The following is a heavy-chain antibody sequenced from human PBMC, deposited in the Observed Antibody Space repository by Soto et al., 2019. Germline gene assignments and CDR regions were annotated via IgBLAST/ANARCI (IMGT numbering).Heavy chain of an antibody. CDR2: IIPIFSTT. V-gene: IGHV1-69*12. Sequence: QVHLVQSGAEVKKPGSSVKVSCKAPGGTFSNHAINWVRQAPGQGLEWMGRIIPIFSTTNYAQKFQGRVTATADESTTTAYLEVSSLQQDDTAVSYCAREVAADGTFREDVFDTWAQGTLATASS. CDR3: AREVAADGTFREDVFDT. D-gene: IGHD6-13*01. J-gene: IGHJ3*02. CDR1: GGTFSNHA.